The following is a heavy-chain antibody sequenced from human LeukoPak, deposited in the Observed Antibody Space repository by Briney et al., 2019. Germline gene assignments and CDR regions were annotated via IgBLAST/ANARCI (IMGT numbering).Heavy chain of an antibody. Sequence: PSETLSLTCAVYGGSFSDYYWTWIRKPPGKGLEWVGRIKSKTDGGTRDYAAPVKGRFTISRDDSKNTLYLQMNSLKTEDTAVYYCTTTWMITFGGVIVQCPDYWGQGTLVTVSS. J-gene: IGHJ4*02. CDR3: TTTWMITFGGVIVQCPDY. V-gene: IGHV3-15*01. D-gene: IGHD3-16*02. CDR1: GGSFSDYY. CDR2: IKSKTDGGTR.